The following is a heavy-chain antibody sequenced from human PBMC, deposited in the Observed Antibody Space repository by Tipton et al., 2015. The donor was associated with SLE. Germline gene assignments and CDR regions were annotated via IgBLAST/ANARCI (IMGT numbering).Heavy chain of an antibody. J-gene: IGHJ6*03. CDR3: ARGSPYYYYMDV. V-gene: IGHV3-33*01. CDR1: GFTFSSYG. D-gene: IGHD1-26*01. Sequence: RSLRLSCAASGFTFSSYGMHWVRQAPGKGLEWVAVIWYDGSNKYYADSVEGRFTISRDNSKNTLYLQMNSLRAGDTAVYYCARGSPYYYYMDVWGKGTTVTVSS. CDR2: IWYDGSNK.